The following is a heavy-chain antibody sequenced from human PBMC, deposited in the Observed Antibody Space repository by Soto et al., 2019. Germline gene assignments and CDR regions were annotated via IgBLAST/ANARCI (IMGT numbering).Heavy chain of an antibody. Sequence: EVQLVESGGGLVQPGGSLRLSCTASGFTFSSYWMSWVRQAPGKGLEWVTNIKPDGSEKYYVHSVKGRFTISRDNAKSSLSLQMNCLRAADTAVYSCFSATLSPGSQGTLVTVSS. CDR3: FSATLSP. CDR2: IKPDGSEK. V-gene: IGHV3-7*01. D-gene: IGHD2-15*01. CDR1: GFTFSSYW. J-gene: IGHJ5*02.